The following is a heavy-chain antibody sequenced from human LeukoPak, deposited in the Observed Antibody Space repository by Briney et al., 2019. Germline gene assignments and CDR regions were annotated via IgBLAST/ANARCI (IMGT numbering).Heavy chain of an antibody. J-gene: IGHJ4*02. CDR1: GYTFTSYA. CDR3: ARGTPWDTAMVTGLFDY. CDR2: INAGNGNT. V-gene: IGHV1-3*01. Sequence: ASVKVSCKASGYTFTSYAMHWVRQAPGQRLEWMGWINAGNGNTKYSQKFQGRVTITRDTSASTAYMELSSLRSEDTAVYYCARGTPWDTAMVTGLFDYWGQGTLVTVSS. D-gene: IGHD5-18*01.